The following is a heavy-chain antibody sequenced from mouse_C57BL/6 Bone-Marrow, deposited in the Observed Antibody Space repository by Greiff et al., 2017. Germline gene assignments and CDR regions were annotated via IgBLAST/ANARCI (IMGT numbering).Heavy chain of an antibody. CDR3: ARSGYGSSSDY. CDR2: INPNFGTT. J-gene: IGHJ2*01. V-gene: IGHV1-39*01. Sequence: VQLKESGPELVKPGASVKISCKASGYSFTDYNMNWVKQSNGKSLEWIGGINPNFGTTSYNQKFKGKATLTVDQSSSTAYMQLNSLTSEDSAVYYCARSGYGSSSDYWGQGTTLTVSS. CDR1: GYSFTDYN. D-gene: IGHD1-1*01.